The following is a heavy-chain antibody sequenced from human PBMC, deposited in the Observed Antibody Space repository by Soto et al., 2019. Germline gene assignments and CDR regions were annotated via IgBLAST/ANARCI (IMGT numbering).Heavy chain of an antibody. CDR2: ISAYNGNT. J-gene: IGHJ6*02. CDR1: GYTFTRSG. V-gene: IGHV1-18*01. D-gene: IGHD2-15*01. Sequence: ASVKVSCKASGYTFTRSGISWVRQAPGQGLEWMGWISAYNGNTNYAQKLQGRVTLTTDTSTSTAYMELRSLRSDDTAVYYCARDWEDIVVVVAAADYYYGMDVWGQGTTVTVSS. CDR3: ARDWEDIVVVVAAADYYYGMDV.